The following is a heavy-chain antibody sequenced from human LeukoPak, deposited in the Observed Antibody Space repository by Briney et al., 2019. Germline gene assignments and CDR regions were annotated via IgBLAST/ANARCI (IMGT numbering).Heavy chain of an antibody. CDR2: ISGTGGST. CDR1: GFTFSTYA. V-gene: IGHV3-23*01. Sequence: GGSLRLSCAASGFTFSTYAMTWGRQAPGKGLEWVSLISGTGGSTYYADSVKGRFTISRDNSKNTLYLQMNSLRAEDTAVYYCARGRGGWLQFEEFRYFDYWGQGTLVTVSS. D-gene: IGHD5-24*01. CDR3: ARGRGGWLQFEEFRYFDY. J-gene: IGHJ4*02.